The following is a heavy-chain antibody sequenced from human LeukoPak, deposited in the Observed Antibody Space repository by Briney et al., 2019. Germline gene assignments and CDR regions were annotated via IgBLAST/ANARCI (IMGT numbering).Heavy chain of an antibody. CDR2: IWYDGSNK. CDR1: GFTFSSYG. CDR3: ARGRYFDWLFQGFDY. J-gene: IGHJ4*02. D-gene: IGHD3-9*01. V-gene: IGHV3-33*01. Sequence: PGRSLRLSCAASGFTFSSYGMHRVRQAPGKGLEWVAVIWYDGSNKYYADSVKGRFTISRDNSKNTLYLQMNSLRAEDTAVYYCARGRYFDWLFQGFDYWGQGTLVTVSS.